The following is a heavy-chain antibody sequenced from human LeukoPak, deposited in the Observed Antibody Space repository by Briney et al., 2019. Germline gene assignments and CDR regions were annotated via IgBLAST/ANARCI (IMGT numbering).Heavy chain of an antibody. CDR3: ARGPPTVITHITRELLY. CDR2: INPKTGGT. V-gene: IGHV1-2*02. J-gene: IGHJ4*02. CDR1: GYTFSVYY. D-gene: IGHD4-23*01. Sequence: ASVKVSCKASGYTFSVYYMHWVRQAPGQGLEWMGWINPKTGGTNYAQKFQGRVTMTTDTSISTAYMELSRLTSDDTAVYYCARGPPTVITHITRELLYWGQGTLVTVSS.